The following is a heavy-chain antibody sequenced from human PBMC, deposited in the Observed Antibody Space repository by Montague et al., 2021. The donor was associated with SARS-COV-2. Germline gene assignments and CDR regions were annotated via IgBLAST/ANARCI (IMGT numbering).Heavy chain of an antibody. V-gene: IGHV3-66*01. J-gene: IGHJ4*02. CDR3: AREVPTVVKIDC. Sequence: SLRLSCAASGFTVSSNHMSWVRQAPGKGLEWVSVIYSGGTTYYADSVRGRFTISRDNAKNSLYLQMNSLRAEDTAIYYCAREVPTVVKIDCWGQGTLVTVSS. D-gene: IGHD4-23*01. CDR2: IYSGGTT. CDR1: GFTVSSNH.